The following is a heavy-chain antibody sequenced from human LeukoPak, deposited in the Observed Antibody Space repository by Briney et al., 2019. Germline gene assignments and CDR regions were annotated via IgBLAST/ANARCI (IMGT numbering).Heavy chain of an antibody. CDR1: GGSFSGYY. CDR3: ARQQLVPKYYYYYMDV. J-gene: IGHJ6*03. V-gene: IGHV3-23*01. CDR2: ISGSGGST. D-gene: IGHD6-13*01. Sequence: ETLSLTCAVYGGSFSGYYWSWIRQPPGKGLEWVSAISGSGGSTYYADSVKGRFTISRDNSKNTLYLQMNSLRAEDTAVYYCARQQLVPKYYYYYMDVWGKGTTVTISS.